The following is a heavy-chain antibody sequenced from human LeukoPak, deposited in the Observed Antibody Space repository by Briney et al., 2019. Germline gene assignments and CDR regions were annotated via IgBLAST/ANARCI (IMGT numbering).Heavy chain of an antibody. CDR1: GYTFTDYY. V-gene: IGHV1-69*05. Sequence: SVKISCKVSGYTFTDYYMHWVQQAPGQGLEWMGGIIPIFGTANYAQKFQGRVTITTDESTSTAYMELSSLRSEDTAVYYCARDISDGYSYGFRFDPWGQGTLVTVSS. D-gene: IGHD5-18*01. CDR3: ARDISDGYSYGFRFDP. CDR2: IIPIFGTA. J-gene: IGHJ5*02.